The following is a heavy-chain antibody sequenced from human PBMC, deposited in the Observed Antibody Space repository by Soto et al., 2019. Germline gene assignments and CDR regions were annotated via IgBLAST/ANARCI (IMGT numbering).Heavy chain of an antibody. CDR2: INPNSGGT. CDR3: TRAGGYCSSTSCLGGYYFDY. J-gene: IGHJ4*02. V-gene: IGHV1-2*04. D-gene: IGHD2-2*01. Sequence: ASVKVSCKASGYTFTGYYMHWVRQAPGQGLECMGWINPNSGGTNYAQKFQGWVTMTRDTSISTAYMELSRLRSDDTAVYYCTRAGGYCSSTSCLGGYYFDYWGQGTLVTVSS. CDR1: GYTFTGYY.